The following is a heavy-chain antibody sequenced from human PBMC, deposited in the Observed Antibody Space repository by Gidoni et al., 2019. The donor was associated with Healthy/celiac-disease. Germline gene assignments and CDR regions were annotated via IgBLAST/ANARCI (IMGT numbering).Heavy chain of an antibody. Sequence: EVQLVESGGGLVQPGGSLRLACAASGFTVSSNYMSWVRQAPGKGLEWVSVIYSGGSTYYADSVKGRFTISRDNSKNTLYLQMNSLRAEDTAVYYCAREGTVRGVPSNWFDPWGQGTLVTVSS. CDR3: AREGTVRGVPSNWFDP. D-gene: IGHD3-10*01. V-gene: IGHV3-66*01. J-gene: IGHJ5*02. CDR2: IYSGGST. CDR1: GFTVSSNY.